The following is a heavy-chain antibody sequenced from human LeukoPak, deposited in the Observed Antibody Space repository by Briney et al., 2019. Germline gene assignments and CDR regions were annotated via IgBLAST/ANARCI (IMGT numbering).Heavy chain of an antibody. D-gene: IGHD6-6*01. Sequence: GGSLRLSCAASGFTFSIYAMSWVRQAPGKGLEWVSAITDSGGDTYHADSVKGRLTISRDNSKNTLCLQMNSLRVEDTAVYYCAKGSSSSRPYYFDFWGQGTLVTVSS. CDR2: ITDSGGDT. CDR3: AKGSSSSRPYYFDF. J-gene: IGHJ4*02. V-gene: IGHV3-23*01. CDR1: GFTFSIYA.